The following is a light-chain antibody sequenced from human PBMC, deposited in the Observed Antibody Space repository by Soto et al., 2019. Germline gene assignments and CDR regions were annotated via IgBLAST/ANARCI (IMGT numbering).Light chain of an antibody. V-gene: IGKV1-9*01. J-gene: IGKJ1*01. Sequence: DIQLTQSPSSLSASVGDRVTITCRASPAIASFLAWYQQKPGTAPKLLIYGASTLQSGVPSRFSGSRSGTDYTLTITSLQPEDFATYYCQQLNGSPWTFGQGTKVEIK. CDR1: PAIASF. CDR3: QQLNGSPWT. CDR2: GAS.